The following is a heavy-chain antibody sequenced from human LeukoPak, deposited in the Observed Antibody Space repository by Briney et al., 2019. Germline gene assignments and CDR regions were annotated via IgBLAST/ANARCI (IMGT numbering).Heavy chain of an antibody. CDR3: ARDSGRLPLNYFDD. D-gene: IGHD2-21*01. J-gene: IGHJ4*02. V-gene: IGHV3-11*01. Sequence: GGSLRLSCAASAFTFRDSYFSWIRQAPGKGLEWVSYISSSGSTIYYADSVKGRFTISRDNAKNSLYLQMNSLRAEDTAAYYCARDSGRLPLNYFDDWGQGTLVTVSS. CDR1: AFTFRDSY. CDR2: ISSSGSTI.